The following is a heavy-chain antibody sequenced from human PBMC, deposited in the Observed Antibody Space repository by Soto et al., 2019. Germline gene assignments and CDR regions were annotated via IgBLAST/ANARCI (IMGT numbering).Heavy chain of an antibody. CDR1: GGSISSSNW. D-gene: IGHD3-10*01. J-gene: IGHJ4*02. CDR3: ARDRTMVRGFDY. Sequence: ASETLSLTCAVSGGSISSSNWWSWVRQPPGKGLEWIGEIYHSGSTNYNPSLKSRVTISVDKSKNQFSLKLSSVTAADTAVYYCARDRTMVRGFDYWGQGTLVTVSS. CDR2: IYHSGST. V-gene: IGHV4-4*02.